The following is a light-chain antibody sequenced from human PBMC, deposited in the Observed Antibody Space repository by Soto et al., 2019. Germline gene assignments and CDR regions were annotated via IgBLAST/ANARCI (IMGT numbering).Light chain of an antibody. CDR2: TNN. V-gene: IGLV1-40*01. CDR3: QSYDSRLSAYV. Sequence: VLTQRPAGSGAPGQGGTISRTGSNSNIGAGYDVHWYLQLPGTAPKLLVYTNNNRPSGVPDRFSGSKSGTSASLAITGLQAEDEADYYCQSYDSRLSAYVFGTGTKVTVL. J-gene: IGLJ1*01. CDR1: NSNIGAGYD.